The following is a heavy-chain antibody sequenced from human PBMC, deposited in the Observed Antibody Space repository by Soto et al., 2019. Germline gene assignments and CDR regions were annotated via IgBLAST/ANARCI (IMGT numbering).Heavy chain of an antibody. CDR2: IYWNDDK. J-gene: IGHJ3*02. V-gene: IGHV2-5*01. CDR1: GFSFSASAVG. Sequence: QITLKESGPTLVKPTQTLTLTCTFSGFSFSASAVGVGWIRQPPGKALERLAVIYWNDDKRYSPSLKNRLTITKDTSKNQVVLTMTNMDPVDTATYFCAHAYSTNNLCYVDNAFNIWGQGTMVTVSS. CDR3: AHAYSTNNLCYVDNAFNI. D-gene: IGHD2-8*01.